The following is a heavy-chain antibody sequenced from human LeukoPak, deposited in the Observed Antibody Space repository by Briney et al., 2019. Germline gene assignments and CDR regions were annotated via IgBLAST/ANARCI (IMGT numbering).Heavy chain of an antibody. Sequence: PLETLSLTCTVSGGSISSGGYYWSWIRQPPGKGLEWIGYIYHSGSTYYNPSLKSRVSISVDTSKNQFSLRLTSLTAADTAVYFCARVTSGYNPGDGFDIWGQGTMVTISS. CDR2: IYHSGST. V-gene: IGHV4-30-2*01. CDR1: GGSISSGGYY. CDR3: ARVTSGYNPGDGFDI. D-gene: IGHD3-22*01. J-gene: IGHJ3*02.